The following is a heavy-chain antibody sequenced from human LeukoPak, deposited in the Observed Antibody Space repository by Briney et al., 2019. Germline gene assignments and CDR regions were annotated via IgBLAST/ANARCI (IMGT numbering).Heavy chain of an antibody. CDR3: ARIPPGYGDCVFGY. D-gene: IGHD4-17*01. J-gene: IGHJ4*02. CDR2: ISSSSSYI. V-gene: IGHV3-21*01. CDR1: GFTFSSYS. Sequence: GGSLRLSCAASGFTFSSYSMNWVRQAPGKGLEWVSSISSSSSYIYYADSVKGRFTISRDNAKNSLYLQMNSLRAEDTAVYYCARIPPGYGDCVFGYWGQGTLVTVSS.